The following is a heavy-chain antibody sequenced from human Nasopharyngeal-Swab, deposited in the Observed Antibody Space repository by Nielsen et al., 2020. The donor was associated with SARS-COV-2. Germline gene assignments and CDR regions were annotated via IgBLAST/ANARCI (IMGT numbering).Heavy chain of an antibody. Sequence: SQTLSLTCIVSGASISSYYWSWIRQPPGKGLEWIGYIYYSGSTNYNPSLRSRVTISVDTSKNQFSLKLSSVTAADTAVYYCARDAGYGSGTGVDPWGQGTLVTVSS. CDR1: GASISSYY. J-gene: IGHJ5*02. D-gene: IGHD3-10*01. CDR2: IYYSGST. V-gene: IGHV4-59*01. CDR3: ARDAGYGSGTGVDP.